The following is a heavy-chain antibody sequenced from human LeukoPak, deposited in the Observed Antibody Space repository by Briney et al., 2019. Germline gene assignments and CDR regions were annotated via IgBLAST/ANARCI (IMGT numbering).Heavy chain of an antibody. CDR2: ISSSGGRT. CDR3: ARDGEVDLDY. Sequence: PGGSLRLSCAASGFIFRSYAMSWVRQAPGKGLEWVSGISSSGGRTFYADSVKGRFTISRDNSKNTLYLQMNRLRAEDTAVYYCARDGEVDLDYWGQGILVTVS. V-gene: IGHV3-23*01. D-gene: IGHD2-2*01. CDR1: GFIFRSYA. J-gene: IGHJ4*02.